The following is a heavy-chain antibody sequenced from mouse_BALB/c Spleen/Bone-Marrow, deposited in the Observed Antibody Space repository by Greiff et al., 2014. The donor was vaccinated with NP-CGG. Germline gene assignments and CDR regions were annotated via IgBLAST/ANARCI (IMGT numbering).Heavy chain of an antibody. D-gene: IGHD1-1*01. V-gene: IGHV1-7*01. CDR1: GYTFTSYW. CDR2: INTSTGYT. CDR3: ARQITTLDYAMDY. J-gene: IGHJ4*01. Sequence: QVQLQQPGAELAKPGASVKMSCKASGYTFTSYWMHWVKQRPGQGLEWIGYINTSTGYTEYNQRFKDKATLTADKSYSTAYMQLRSSTSEDAAVYYCARQITTLDYAMDYWGQGTSVTVSS.